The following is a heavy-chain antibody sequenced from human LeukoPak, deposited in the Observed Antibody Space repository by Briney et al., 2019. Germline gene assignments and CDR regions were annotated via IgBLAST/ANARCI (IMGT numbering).Heavy chain of an antibody. CDR3: AREDVYDFWSGERNFDY. D-gene: IGHD3-3*01. J-gene: IGHJ4*02. CDR2: INHSGST. Sequence: SETLSLTCAVYGGSFSGYYWSWIRQPPGKGLEWIGEINHSGSTNYNPSLKSRVTISVDTSKNQFSLKLSSVTAADTAVYYCAREDVYDFWSGERNFDYWGQGTLVTVSS. V-gene: IGHV4-34*01. CDR1: GGSFSGYY.